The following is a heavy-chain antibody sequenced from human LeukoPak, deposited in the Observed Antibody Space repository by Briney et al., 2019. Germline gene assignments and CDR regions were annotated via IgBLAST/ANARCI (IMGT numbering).Heavy chain of an antibody. J-gene: IGHJ5*02. Sequence: SVKVSCKASGYTFTSYGISWVRQAPGQGLEWMGWISAYNGNTNYAQKLQGRVTMTTDTSTSTAYMELRSLRSDDAAVYYCARVDCSSTSCQNGIRWFDPWGQGTLVTVSS. CDR2: ISAYNGNT. D-gene: IGHD2-2*01. CDR3: ARVDCSSTSCQNGIRWFDP. V-gene: IGHV1-18*01. CDR1: GYTFTSYG.